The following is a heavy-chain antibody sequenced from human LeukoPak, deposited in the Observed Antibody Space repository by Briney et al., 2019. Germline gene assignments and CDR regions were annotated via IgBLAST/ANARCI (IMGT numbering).Heavy chain of an antibody. CDR2: IYTGGTT. CDR1: GGSINNYY. V-gene: IGHV4-4*07. CDR3: ARDPNSAL. Sequence: SETLSLTCIVSGGSINNYYWSWIRQPAGKGLEWIGRIYTGGTTNYNPSLKSRVTISVDTSKNQFPLRLSSVTAADTAVYYCARDPNSALWGQGTLVTVSS. D-gene: IGHD4-23*01. J-gene: IGHJ4*02.